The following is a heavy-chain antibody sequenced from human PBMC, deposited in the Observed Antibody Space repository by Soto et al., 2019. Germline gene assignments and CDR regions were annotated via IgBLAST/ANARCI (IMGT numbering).Heavy chain of an antibody. Sequence: EVQLVETGGGLIQPGGSLRLSCAASGFTVSSNYMTWVRQAPGKGLEWVSFIYSGGNTFYADSVKSRFTISRDNSKNTLYLQLNSLRAEDTAVYYCARAYSSSSWFDPWGQGTLVTVSS. CDR2: IYSGGNT. CDR1: GFTVSSNY. D-gene: IGHD6-6*01. J-gene: IGHJ5*02. CDR3: ARAYSSSSWFDP. V-gene: IGHV3-53*02.